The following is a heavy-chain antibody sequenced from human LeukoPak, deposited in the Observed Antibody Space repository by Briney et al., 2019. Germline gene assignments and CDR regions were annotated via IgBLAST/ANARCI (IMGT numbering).Heavy chain of an antibody. CDR3: AKDIGGNFGWYFDL. CDR2: ISGSGGST. D-gene: IGHD4-23*01. J-gene: IGHJ2*01. Sequence: GGSLRLSCAASGFTFSSYAMSWVRQATGKGLEWVSAISGSGGSTYYTDSVKGRFTISRDNSKSTLYLQMSSLRAEDTAVYYCAKDIGGNFGWYFDLWGRGILVTVSS. CDR1: GFTFSSYA. V-gene: IGHV3-23*01.